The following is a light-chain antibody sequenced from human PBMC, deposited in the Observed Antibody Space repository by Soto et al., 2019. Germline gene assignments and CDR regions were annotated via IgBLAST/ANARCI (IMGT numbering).Light chain of an antibody. CDR3: QQFDSYPLT. V-gene: IGKV1-9*01. Sequence: DIQLSQSPSLLSASVGDRVTITCRASQGIDSYLAWYQHTPGKAPKLLIYVGSILQSGVPSRFSVSGSGTAFSLTISSLQPEDFATYYCQQFDSYPLTFGGGTKVEIK. CDR1: QGIDSY. CDR2: VGS. J-gene: IGKJ4*01.